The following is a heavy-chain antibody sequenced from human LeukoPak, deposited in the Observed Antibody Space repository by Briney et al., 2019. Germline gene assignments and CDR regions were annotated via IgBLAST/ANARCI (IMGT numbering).Heavy chain of an antibody. CDR1: KFTFSDYY. CDR2: ISASGSTI. J-gene: IGHJ4*02. D-gene: IGHD2-2*01. CDR3: AREGRTSVDY. Sequence: PGGSLRLSYAASKFTFSDYYMSWIRQAPGKGLEWVSYISASGSTILYADSVKGRFTISRDNAKNSLYLQMNSLRVEDTAVYYCAREGRTSVDYWGQGTLVTVSS. V-gene: IGHV3-11*01.